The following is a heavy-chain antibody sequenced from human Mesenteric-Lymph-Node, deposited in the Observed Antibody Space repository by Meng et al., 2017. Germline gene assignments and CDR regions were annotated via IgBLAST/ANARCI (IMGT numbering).Heavy chain of an antibody. D-gene: IGHD3-10*01. Sequence: VQLQESGPGLVNPSQTLSLHCTVSCGSISSGGYYWSWIRQHPGKDLEWIGYIHSSGSTYYNPSLRSRLTISVDTSKNQVSLKLSSVTAADTAVYYCARASYGSGSPLGESWFDPWGQGTLVTVSS. J-gene: IGHJ5*02. CDR2: IHSSGST. CDR3: ARASYGSGSPLGESWFDP. V-gene: IGHV4-31*03. CDR1: CGSISSGGYY.